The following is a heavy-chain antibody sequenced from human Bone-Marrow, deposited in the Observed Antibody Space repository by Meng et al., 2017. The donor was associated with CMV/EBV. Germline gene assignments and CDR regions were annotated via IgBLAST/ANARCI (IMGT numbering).Heavy chain of an antibody. CDR2: IRYDGSNK. CDR1: GFTFSSYG. D-gene: IGHD3-3*01. Sequence: GESLKISCAASGFTFSSYGMHWVRQAPGKGLEWVAFIRYDGSNKYYADSVKGRFTISRDNSKNTLYLQMNSLRAEDTAVYYCAKSIIGGKSITIFGVRYYYGMDVWGQGPTVTGSS. CDR3: AKSIIGGKSITIFGVRYYYGMDV. J-gene: IGHJ6*02. V-gene: IGHV3-30*02.